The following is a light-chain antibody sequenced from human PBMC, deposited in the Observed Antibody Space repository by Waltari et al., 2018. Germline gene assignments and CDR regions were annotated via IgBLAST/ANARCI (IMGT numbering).Light chain of an antibody. J-gene: IGLJ3*02. CDR3: SLYMGSGIWV. Sequence: QTVVTQEPSLSVSPGGTVTLPCALRSGSISSTSYATWYQQTPGQAPRTLVYKGNSRSSGVPDRFSGSILGNKAALTITGAQADDDSDYYCSLYMGSGIWVFGGGTKLTVL. CDR2: KGN. V-gene: IGLV8-61*01. CDR1: SGSISSTSY.